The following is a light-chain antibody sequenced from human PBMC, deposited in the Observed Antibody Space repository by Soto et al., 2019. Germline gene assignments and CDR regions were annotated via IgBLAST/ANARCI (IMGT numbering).Light chain of an antibody. J-gene: IGLJ1*01. CDR1: SSDVGGYGF. CDR2: EVR. Sequence: QSVLTQPASVSGSVGQSITISCTGTSSDVGGYGFVSWYQHHPGKAPKLIIYEVRTRPSGVSDRFSGSKSGNTASLTISGLQAEDEADYYCSSYTSDWGVFGTGTKLTVL. V-gene: IGLV2-14*01. CDR3: SSYTSDWGV.